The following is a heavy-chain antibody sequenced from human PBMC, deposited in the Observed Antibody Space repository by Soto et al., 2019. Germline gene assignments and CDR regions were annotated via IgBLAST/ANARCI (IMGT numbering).Heavy chain of an antibody. Sequence: EVQLVEAGGVVVQPGGSLRLSCAASGFTFDDYAMHWVRQAPGKGLEWVSLISWDGGSTYYADSVKGRFTISRDNSKNSLYLQMNSLRAEDTALYYCAKDLKGGWRSLTYYYYGMDVWGQGTTVTVSS. D-gene: IGHD3-10*01. J-gene: IGHJ6*02. CDR1: GFTFDDYA. CDR2: ISWDGGST. V-gene: IGHV3-43D*04. CDR3: AKDLKGGWRSLTYYYYGMDV.